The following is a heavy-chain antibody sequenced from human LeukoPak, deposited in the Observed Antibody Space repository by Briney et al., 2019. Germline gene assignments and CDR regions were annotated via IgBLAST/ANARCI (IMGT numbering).Heavy chain of an antibody. D-gene: IGHD4-11*01. CDR2: IWYGGSNK. Sequence: PGGSLRLSCAASGFTFSSYGMHWVRQAPCKGLEWAAVIWYGGSNKYYADSVKGRFTISRDNSKNTLYLQMNSLRAEDTAVYYCAKDRATVTGLKYYYYMDVWGKGTTVTVSS. CDR3: AKDRATVTGLKYYYYMDV. V-gene: IGHV3-30*02. J-gene: IGHJ6*03. CDR1: GFTFSSYG.